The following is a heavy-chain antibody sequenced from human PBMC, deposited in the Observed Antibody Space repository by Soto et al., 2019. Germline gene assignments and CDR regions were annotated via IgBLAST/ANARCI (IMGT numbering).Heavy chain of an antibody. J-gene: IGHJ4*02. CDR1: GFIFSNNG. CDR2: ISYDGSDT. Sequence: GGSLRLSCVGSGFIFSNNGMHWVRQTPGKGLEWVAFISYDGSDTYYADSVKGRFTISRDNSKNTLFLHMSNLRAEDTAMYYCTIVRVADSALDHWGQGTLVTVSS. D-gene: IGHD3-10*02. CDR3: TIVRVADSALDH. V-gene: IGHV3-30*02.